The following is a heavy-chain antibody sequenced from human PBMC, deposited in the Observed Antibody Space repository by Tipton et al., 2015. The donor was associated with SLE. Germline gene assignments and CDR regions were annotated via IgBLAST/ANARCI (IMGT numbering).Heavy chain of an antibody. Sequence: SLRLSCAASGFNFYKYAMNWVRQAPGKGLEWVSGSSGYGGTSFYADSVRGRFAVSRDNSKNTLYLQMNSLRVEDTAVYYCARPQRVYYESSGIDAFDIWGQGTMVTVSS. V-gene: IGHV3-23*01. CDR1: GFNFYKYA. D-gene: IGHD3-22*01. CDR2: SSGYGGTS. J-gene: IGHJ3*02. CDR3: ARPQRVYYESSGIDAFDI.